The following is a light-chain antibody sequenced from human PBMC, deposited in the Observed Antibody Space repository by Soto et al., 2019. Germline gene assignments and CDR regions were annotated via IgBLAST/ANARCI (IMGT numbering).Light chain of an antibody. Sequence: ESVLTQSPATLSLSPGERATLSCRASQSVSSYLAWYQQKPGQAPRLLIYDASNRATGIPARFSGSGSGTDFTLTISSLEPEDFAVYYCQQRSNFWTFGQGT. CDR1: QSVSSY. CDR3: QQRSNFWT. J-gene: IGKJ1*01. V-gene: IGKV3-11*01. CDR2: DAS.